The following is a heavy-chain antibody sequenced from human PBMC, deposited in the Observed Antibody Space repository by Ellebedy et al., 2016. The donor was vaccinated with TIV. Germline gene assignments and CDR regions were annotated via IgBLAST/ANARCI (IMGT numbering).Heavy chain of an antibody. CDR2: INAGTANT. V-gene: IGHV1-3*01. CDR1: GYTFSTYA. D-gene: IGHD5-18*01. J-gene: IGHJ4*02. Sequence: AASVKVSCKASGYTFSTYAMHWVRQAPGRRLEWMGWINAGTANTKYSQKFQGRVTITRDTSASTAYMELSSLRSEDTAVYYCARSGDTSMAFTPSLDYWGQGTLVTVSS. CDR3: ARSGDTSMAFTPSLDY.